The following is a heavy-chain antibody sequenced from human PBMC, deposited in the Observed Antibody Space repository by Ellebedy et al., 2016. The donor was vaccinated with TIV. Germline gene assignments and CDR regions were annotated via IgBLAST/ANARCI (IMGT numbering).Heavy chain of an antibody. CDR3: ARGSLVVVPAANMDV. V-gene: IGHV1-2*02. D-gene: IGHD2-2*01. J-gene: IGHJ6*03. CDR2: INPNSGGT. Sequence: ASVKVSCXASGYTFTGYYMHWVRQAPGQGLEWMGWINPNSGGTNYAQKFQGRVTMTRDTSISTAYMELSRLRSDDTAVYYCARGSLVVVPAANMDVWGKGTTVTVSS. CDR1: GYTFTGYY.